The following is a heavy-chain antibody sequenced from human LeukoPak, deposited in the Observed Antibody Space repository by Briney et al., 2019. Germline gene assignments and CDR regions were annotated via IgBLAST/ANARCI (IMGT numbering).Heavy chain of an antibody. CDR2: ISSSSSYI. D-gene: IGHD2-2*01. J-gene: IGHJ4*02. Sequence: GGSLRLSCAASGFTFSSYSMNWDRQAPGKGLEWVSSISSSSSYIYYADSVKGRFTISRDNAKNSLYLQMNSLRAEDTAVYYCARVGQPLRYYFDYWGQGTLVTVSS. CDR1: GFTFSSYS. V-gene: IGHV3-21*01. CDR3: ARVGQPLRYYFDY.